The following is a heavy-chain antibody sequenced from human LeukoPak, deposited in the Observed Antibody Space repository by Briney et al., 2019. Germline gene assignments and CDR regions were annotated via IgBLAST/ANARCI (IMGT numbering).Heavy chain of an antibody. Sequence: SVKVSCKASGGTFSSYAISWVRQAPGQGLEWMGGIIPIFGTANYAQKFQGRVTITADESTSTAYMELSSLRSEDTAVYYCARGVGATYLSYFDYWGQGTLVTVSS. V-gene: IGHV1-69*13. J-gene: IGHJ4*02. CDR3: ARGVGATYLSYFDY. D-gene: IGHD1-26*01. CDR1: GGTFSSYA. CDR2: IIPIFGTA.